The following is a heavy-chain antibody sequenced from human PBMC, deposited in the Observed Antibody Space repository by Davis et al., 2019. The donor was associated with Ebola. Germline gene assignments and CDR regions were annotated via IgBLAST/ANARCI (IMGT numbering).Heavy chain of an antibody. J-gene: IGHJ6*02. CDR1: GGTFSSYA. CDR3: ATSTTVKGRVYYYYGMDV. Sequence: SVKVSCKASGGTFSSYAISWVRQAPGQGLEWMGRIIPILGIANYAQKFQGRVTITADKSTSTAYMELSSLRSEDTAVHYCATSTTVKGRVYYYYGMDVWGQGTTVTVSS. V-gene: IGHV1-69*04. CDR2: IIPILGIA. D-gene: IGHD4-11*01.